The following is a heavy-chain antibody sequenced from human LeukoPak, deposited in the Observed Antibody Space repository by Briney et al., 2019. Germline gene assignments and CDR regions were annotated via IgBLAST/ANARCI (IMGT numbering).Heavy chain of an antibody. Sequence: ASVKVSFKASGYTFTSYGISWVRQAPGQGLEWMGWISAYNSNTNYAQKLQGRVTMTTDTSTSTAYMELRSLRSDDTAVYYCAREVAAAGAFDPWGQGTLVTVSS. CDR2: ISAYNSNT. CDR3: AREVAAAGAFDP. V-gene: IGHV1-18*01. CDR1: GYTFTSYG. D-gene: IGHD6-13*01. J-gene: IGHJ5*02.